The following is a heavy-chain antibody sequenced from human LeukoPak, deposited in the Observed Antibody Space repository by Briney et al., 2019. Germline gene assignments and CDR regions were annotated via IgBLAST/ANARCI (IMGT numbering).Heavy chain of an antibody. V-gene: IGHV4-4*02. D-gene: IGHD1-26*01. Sequence: SETLSLTCTVSGGPISSSNWWSWVGQPPGKGLEWIEEIYHSGSTNYNPSLTSRVTISVDKSKHQFSLKLSSVTAADTAVYYCAREVPSRVGGFDYWGQGTLVTLSS. CDR3: AREVPSRVGGFDY. CDR2: IYHSGST. CDR1: GGPISSSNW. J-gene: IGHJ4*02.